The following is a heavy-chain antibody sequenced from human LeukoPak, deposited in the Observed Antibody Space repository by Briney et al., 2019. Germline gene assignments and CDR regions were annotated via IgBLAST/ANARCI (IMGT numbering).Heavy chain of an antibody. CDR2: INHSGST. CDR3: ARGVVRGSWFDP. V-gene: IGHV4-34*01. J-gene: IGHJ5*02. CDR1: GGSFSGYY. Sequence: SETLSLTCAVHGGSFSGYYWSWIRQPPGKGLEWIGEINHSGSTNYNPSLKSRVTISVDTSKNQFSLKLSSVTAADTAVYYCARGVVRGSWFDPWGQGTLVTVSS. D-gene: IGHD3-10*01.